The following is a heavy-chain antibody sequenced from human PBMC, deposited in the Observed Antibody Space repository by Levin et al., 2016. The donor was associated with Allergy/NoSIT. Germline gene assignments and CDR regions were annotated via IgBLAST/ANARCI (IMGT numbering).Heavy chain of an antibody. Sequence: SETLSLTCTVSGGSISNYYWSWIRQPAGKGLEWIGRIYTTGSTNYNPSLKSRVTMSLDTSKNQFSLKLSSVTAADTALYYCAREGVKYNWNYVLDYWGQGTLVTVSS. CDR3: AREGVKYNWNYVLDY. CDR1: GGSISNYY. V-gene: IGHV4-4*07. J-gene: IGHJ4*02. D-gene: IGHD1-7*01. CDR2: IYTTGST.